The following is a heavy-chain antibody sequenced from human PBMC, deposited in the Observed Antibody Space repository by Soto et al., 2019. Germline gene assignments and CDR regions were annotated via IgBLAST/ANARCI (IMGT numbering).Heavy chain of an antibody. CDR2: ISYDGSNK. V-gene: IGHV3-30-3*01. CDR1: GFTFSSYA. CDR3: ARDKVDSYGFRYYYGMDV. J-gene: IGHJ6*02. D-gene: IGHD5-18*01. Sequence: QVQLVESGGGVVQPGRSVRLSCAASGFTFSSYAMHWVRQAPGKGLEWVAVISYDGSNKYYADSVKGRFTISRDNSKNTLYLQMNSLRAEDTAVYYCARDKVDSYGFRYYYGMDVWGQGTTVTVSS.